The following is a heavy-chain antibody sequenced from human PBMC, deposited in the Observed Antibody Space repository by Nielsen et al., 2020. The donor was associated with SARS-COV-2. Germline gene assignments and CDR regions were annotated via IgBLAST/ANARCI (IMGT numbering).Heavy chain of an antibody. V-gene: IGHV1-69*13. CDR2: IIPIFGTA. Sequence: SVNVSCKASGGTFSSYAISWVRQAPGQGLEWMGGIIPIFGTANYAQKFQGRVTITADESTSTAYMELSSLRSEDTAVYYCARDEGGRYCTNGVCYTRGYYYGMDVWGQGTTVTVSS. D-gene: IGHD2-8*01. CDR3: ARDEGGRYCTNGVCYTRGYYYGMDV. J-gene: IGHJ6*02. CDR1: GGTFSSYA.